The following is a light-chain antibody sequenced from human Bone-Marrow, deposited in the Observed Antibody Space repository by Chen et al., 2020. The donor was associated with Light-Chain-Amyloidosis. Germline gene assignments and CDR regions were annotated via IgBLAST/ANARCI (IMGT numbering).Light chain of an antibody. J-gene: IGKJ1*01. CDR3: QQFINYS. CDR2: KAS. Sequence: DIHMTQSPSTLSASVGDRVTITCRASQSISSWLAWYQQKPGKAPKLLIYKASTLESGVPSRFSGSGSGTDFTLTISGLQPDDFATYYCQQFINYSFGQGTKVEIK. V-gene: IGKV1-5*03. CDR1: QSISSW.